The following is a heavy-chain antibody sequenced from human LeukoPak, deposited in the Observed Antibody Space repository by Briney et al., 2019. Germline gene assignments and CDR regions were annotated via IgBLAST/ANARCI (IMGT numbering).Heavy chain of an antibody. Sequence: PGGSLRLSCEPSGFPFSSYWMLWVRHAPGKGLVWVSRISGDGTIKTYADFVRGRLTISRDNTKNILYLQMNSLKVEDTATYFCSRSQFDYWGQGVLVTVSP. CDR2: ISGDGTIK. CDR3: SRSQFDY. V-gene: IGHV3-74*03. J-gene: IGHJ4*02. CDR1: GFPFSSYW.